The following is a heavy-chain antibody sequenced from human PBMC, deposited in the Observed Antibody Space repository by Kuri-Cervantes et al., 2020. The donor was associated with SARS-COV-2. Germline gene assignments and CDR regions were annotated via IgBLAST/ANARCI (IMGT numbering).Heavy chain of an antibody. CDR1: GGSISSYY. Sequence: SETLSLTCTVSGGSISSYYWSWIRQPPGKGLERNGYIYYSGSTNYNPSLKSRVTISVDTSKNQFSLKLSSVTSGDTAVYYCARTPATFLYWFDPWGQGTLVTVSS. D-gene: IGHD2-15*01. CDR3: ARTPATFLYWFDP. CDR2: IYYSGST. V-gene: IGHV4-59*01. J-gene: IGHJ5*02.